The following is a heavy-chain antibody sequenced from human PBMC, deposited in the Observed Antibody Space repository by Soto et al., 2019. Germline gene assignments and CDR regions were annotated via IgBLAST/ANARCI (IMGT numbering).Heavy chain of an antibody. V-gene: IGHV3-48*01. D-gene: IGHD3-3*01. J-gene: IGHJ6*03. Sequence: GGSLRLSCAASGFTFSSYSMNWVRQAPGKGLEWVSYISSSSSTIYYADSVKGRFTISRDNAKNSLYLQMNSLRAEDTAVYYCARDTHTIFGVVIQPKAGLYYYYMDVWGKGTTVTVSS. CDR2: ISSSSSTI. CDR3: ARDTHTIFGVVIQPKAGLYYYYMDV. CDR1: GFTFSSYS.